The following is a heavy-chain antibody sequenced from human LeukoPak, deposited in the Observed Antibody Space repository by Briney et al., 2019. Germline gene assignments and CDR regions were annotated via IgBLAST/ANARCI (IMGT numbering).Heavy chain of an antibody. CDR1: GYTFTNHY. CDR2: INFSGGSK. J-gene: IGHJ5*02. Sequence: ASVNASCKASGYTFTNHYMHWVRQAPGQGLEWMGVINFSGGSKSHPQQFQGRVTVTRDTSTTTVYMGLSSLRSEDTAVYSCARCQYCDIFTYYCTRWFDPWCQETLVTVSS. V-gene: IGHV1-46*01. D-gene: IGHD3-9*01. CDR3: ARCQYCDIFTYYCTRWFDP.